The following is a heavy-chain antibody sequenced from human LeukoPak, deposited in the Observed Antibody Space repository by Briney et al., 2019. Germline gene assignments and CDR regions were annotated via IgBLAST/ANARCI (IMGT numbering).Heavy chain of an antibody. D-gene: IGHD3-10*01. J-gene: IGHJ4*02. V-gene: IGHV3-21*01. Sequence: GGSLRLSCAASGFTFSSYSMNWVRQAPGKGLEWVSSISSSSSYIYYADSVKGRFTISRDNAKNSLYLQMNSLRAEDTALYYCARLGPGMNFFYLDFWGQGTLVTVSS. CDR2: ISSSSSYI. CDR1: GFTFSSYS. CDR3: ARLGPGMNFFYLDF.